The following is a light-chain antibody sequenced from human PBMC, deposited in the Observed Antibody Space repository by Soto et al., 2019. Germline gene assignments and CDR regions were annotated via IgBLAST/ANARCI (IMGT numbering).Light chain of an antibody. V-gene: IGKV3D-15*01. Sequence: EIVMTQSPATLSVSPGERATLSCRASQSISSKLAWYQHKPGQAPRLLIYASSNRATGIPDRFSGSASGTDFTLTINRLEPEDFAVYYCQLYGISPHFGQGTRLEIK. CDR3: QLYGISPH. J-gene: IGKJ5*01. CDR1: QSISSK. CDR2: ASS.